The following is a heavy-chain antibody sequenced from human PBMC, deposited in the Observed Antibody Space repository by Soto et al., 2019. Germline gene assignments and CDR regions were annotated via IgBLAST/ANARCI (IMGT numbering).Heavy chain of an antibody. D-gene: IGHD4-4*01. Sequence: AGGSLRLSCAASGFTFSSYEMNWVRQAPGKGLEWVSYISSSGSTIYYADSVKGRFTISRDNAKNSLYLQMNSLRAEDTAVYYCARTPTAYYGMDVWGQGTTVTVSS. CDR2: ISSSGSTI. V-gene: IGHV3-48*03. CDR3: ARTPTAYYGMDV. J-gene: IGHJ6*02. CDR1: GFTFSSYE.